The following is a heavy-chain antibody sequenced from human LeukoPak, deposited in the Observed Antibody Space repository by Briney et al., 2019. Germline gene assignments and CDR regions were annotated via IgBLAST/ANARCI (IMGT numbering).Heavy chain of an antibody. Sequence: AAVKVSRKGAGYAFTNNGLSRERHAPGQGIEMMGGSSTYTGNTNYAQMRHGKVSITTDPYTNKAYLELRSLRSGDTAVYYCARDLRGDWGLLYFDYWGQGTLVTVSS. V-gene: IGHV1-18*01. CDR1: GYAFTNNG. D-gene: IGHD3/OR15-3a*01. CDR3: ARDLRGDWGLLYFDY. CDR2: SSTYTGNT. J-gene: IGHJ4*02.